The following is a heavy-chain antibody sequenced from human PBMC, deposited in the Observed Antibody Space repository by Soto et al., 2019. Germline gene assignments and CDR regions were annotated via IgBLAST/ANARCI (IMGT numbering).Heavy chain of an antibody. CDR1: SGSISSHD. CDR2: IYSSGST. V-gene: IGHV4-59*11. D-gene: IGHD2-15*01. J-gene: IGHJ3*01. CDR3: ARDPYGSGGLDAFDV. Sequence: PSETLSLTCSVSSGSISSHDWSWFRQPPGKGLEWIGCIYSSGSTNYNPSLKSRVTISVDTSKNQFSLKLNSVTAADTAVYYCARDPYGSGGLDAFDVWGQGTMVTVS.